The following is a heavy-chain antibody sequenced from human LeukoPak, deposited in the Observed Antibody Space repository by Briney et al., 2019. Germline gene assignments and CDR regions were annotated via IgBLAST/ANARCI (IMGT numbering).Heavy chain of an antibody. V-gene: IGHV3-74*01. CDR1: GFTFSNYW. J-gene: IGHJ6*02. Sequence: GGSLRLSCAASGFTFSNYWMHWVRQAPGKGLVWVSLIDTDGSSRIYADSVKGRFTISRDNAKNTLYLQMNGLRVEDTAVYYCARGGYDYDMDVWGQGTTVTVSS. CDR2: IDTDGSSR. CDR3: ARGGYDYDMDV.